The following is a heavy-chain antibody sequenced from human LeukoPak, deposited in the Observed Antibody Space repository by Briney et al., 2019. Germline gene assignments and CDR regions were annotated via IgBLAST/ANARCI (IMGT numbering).Heavy chain of an antibody. J-gene: IGHJ4*02. CDR1: GGSINSHY. CDR2: IFNTGNT. V-gene: IGHV4-59*11. D-gene: IGHD3-10*01. CDR3: ASRPADTTWYGVFDY. Sequence: MPSETLSLTCSVSGGSINSHYWSWIRQPPGKRLEWIGYIFNTGNTNYNPSPASRVTMSVDTSRAQFFLRLSPVTAADTAIYYCASRPADTTWYGVFDYWSQGTLVTVSS.